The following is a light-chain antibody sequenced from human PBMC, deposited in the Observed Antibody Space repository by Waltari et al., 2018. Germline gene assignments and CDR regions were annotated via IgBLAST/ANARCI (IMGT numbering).Light chain of an antibody. CDR2: AAS. CDR3: QHYVRLPAT. V-gene: IGKV3-20*01. J-gene: IGKJ1*01. Sequence: EIVLTQSPGTLSLSPGDRATLPCRASQSVGRPLAWYQLKPGQAPRLLIYAASTRATGIPDRFSGSGSGTDFSLTISRLEPEDFAVYFCQHYVRLPATFGQGTRVEIK. CDR1: QSVGRP.